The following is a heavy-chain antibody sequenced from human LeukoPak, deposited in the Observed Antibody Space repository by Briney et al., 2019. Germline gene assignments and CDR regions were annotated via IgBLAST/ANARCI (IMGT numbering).Heavy chain of an antibody. CDR2: IDLLGSST. Sequence: ASVKVSCKASGYSFTNYWLHWVRQAPGQGLEWMGVIDLLGSSTNYAQMFQGRVTMTWDTSTSTVYMELSSLRSEDTAVYYCARDYSGSYVPYLWGQGTLVTVSS. V-gene: IGHV1-46*01. CDR1: GYSFTNYW. CDR3: ARDYSGSYVPYL. D-gene: IGHD1-26*01. J-gene: IGHJ4*02.